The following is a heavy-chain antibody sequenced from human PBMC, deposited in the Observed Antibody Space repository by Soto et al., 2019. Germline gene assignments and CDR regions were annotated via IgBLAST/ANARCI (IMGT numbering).Heavy chain of an antibody. D-gene: IGHD6-13*01. J-gene: IGHJ4*02. CDR3: AREPQRGKVHLVFDY. V-gene: IGHV1-46*01. CDR1: GYIFTNYY. CDR2: VNPSAGNT. Sequence: ASVKVSCKASGYIFTNYYIHWVRQAPGQGLVWLGIVNPSAGNTNYAPKFQGRVTVTRDTSTSTVYLEMSSLRSEDTAVYYCAREPQRGKVHLVFDYWGQGTLVTVSS.